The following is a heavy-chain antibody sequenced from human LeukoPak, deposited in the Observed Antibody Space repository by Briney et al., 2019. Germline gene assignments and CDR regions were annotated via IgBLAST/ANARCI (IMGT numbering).Heavy chain of an antibody. Sequence: GESLKISCKGSGYTFAGYWIAWVRRMPGKGLEWIGIIYPGDSDTRYSPSFQGQVTISADKSISTAYLQWSSLKASDTAMYYCARQDGRALYYFDHWGQGALVTVSS. CDR1: GYTFAGYW. CDR3: ARQDGRALYYFDH. V-gene: IGHV5-51*01. CDR2: IYPGDSDT. J-gene: IGHJ4*02. D-gene: IGHD5-24*01.